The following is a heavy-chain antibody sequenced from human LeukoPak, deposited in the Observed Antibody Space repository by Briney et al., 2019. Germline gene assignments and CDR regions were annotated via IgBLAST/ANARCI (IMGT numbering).Heavy chain of an antibody. V-gene: IGHV3-20*04. CDR3: AKAPRFDSSSYFDY. CDR1: GFTFDDYG. Sequence: PGGSLRLSCAASGFTFDDYGMSWVRQAPGKGLEWVSGINWNGGSTGYADSVKGRFTISRDNAKNSLYLQMNSLRAEDTAVYYCAKAPRFDSSSYFDYWGQGTLVTVSS. CDR2: INWNGGST. D-gene: IGHD6-6*01. J-gene: IGHJ4*02.